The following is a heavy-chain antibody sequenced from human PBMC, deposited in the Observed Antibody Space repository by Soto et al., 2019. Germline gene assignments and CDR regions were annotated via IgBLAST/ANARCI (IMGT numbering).Heavy chain of an antibody. D-gene: IGHD1-26*01. J-gene: IGHJ4*02. V-gene: IGHV2-26*01. CDR1: GFSLSNARMG. CDR2: IFSNDEK. Sequence: QVTLKASGPVLVKPTETLTLTCTVSGFSLSNARMGVSWIRQPPGKALEWLAHIFSNDEKSYSTSLKSRLTISKQTSKSQVVLTMTNIDPVNTATYYCARHGRGVGARPLDYWGQGTLVTVSS. CDR3: ARHGRGVGARPLDY.